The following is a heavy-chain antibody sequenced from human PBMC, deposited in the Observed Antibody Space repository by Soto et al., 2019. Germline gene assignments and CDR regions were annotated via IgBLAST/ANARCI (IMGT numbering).Heavy chain of an antibody. J-gene: IGHJ4*02. CDR3: ARVYWNSVTDY. Sequence: EVQLVESGGGLVQPGGSLRLSCAASGFTFSSYEMNWVRQAPGKGLEWVSYISSSGSTIYYEVSVKGRFTISRDNAKNSLYLQRKRLRADDTAVYYCARVYWNSVTDYWGQGTLVTVSS. CDR1: GFTFSSYE. V-gene: IGHV3-48*03. CDR2: ISSSGSTI. D-gene: IGHD1-7*01.